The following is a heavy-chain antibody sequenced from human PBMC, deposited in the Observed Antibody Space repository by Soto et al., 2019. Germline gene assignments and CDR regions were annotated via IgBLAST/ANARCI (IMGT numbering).Heavy chain of an antibody. Sequence: QVQLVESGGGVVQPGRSLRLSCAASGFTFSSYAMHWVRQAPGKGLEWVAVISYDGSNKYYADSVKGRFTISRDNSKNTLDLQMNSVRAEETAVYYCARDGIHYYDRSGKLPRYYYYGMDVWGQGTTVTVSS. CDR1: GFTFSSYA. CDR3: ARDGIHYYDRSGKLPRYYYYGMDV. V-gene: IGHV3-30-3*01. CDR2: ISYDGSNK. D-gene: IGHD3-22*01. J-gene: IGHJ6*02.